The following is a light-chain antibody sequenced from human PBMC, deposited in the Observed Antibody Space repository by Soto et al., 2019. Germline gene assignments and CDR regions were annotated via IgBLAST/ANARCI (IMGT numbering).Light chain of an antibody. CDR3: QQYKSWPPIT. J-gene: IGKJ5*01. CDR1: QSVSSSY. V-gene: IGKV3-15*01. CDR2: GAS. Sequence: EIVMTQSPGTLSLTPGERATLSCRASQSVSSSYLAWYQQKPGQAPRLLLYGASTRATGVPPRFSGGGSGTEFTLTISSLQSEDSAIYYCQQYKSWPPITFGQGTRLE.